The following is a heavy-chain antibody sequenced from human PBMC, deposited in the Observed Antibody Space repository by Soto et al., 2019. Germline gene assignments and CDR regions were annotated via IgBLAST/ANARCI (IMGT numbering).Heavy chain of an antibody. CDR1: GFTFSSYA. CDR2: ISGSGGST. Sequence: EVQLLESGGGLVQPGGSLRLSCAASGFTFSSYAMSWVRQAPGKGLEWVSAISGSGGSTYYADVVKGRFTISRDNSKNTLYLQMNSLRAEDTAVYYCAKGKRGPGAFDIWGQGTMVTVSS. V-gene: IGHV3-23*01. J-gene: IGHJ3*02. CDR3: AKGKRGPGAFDI.